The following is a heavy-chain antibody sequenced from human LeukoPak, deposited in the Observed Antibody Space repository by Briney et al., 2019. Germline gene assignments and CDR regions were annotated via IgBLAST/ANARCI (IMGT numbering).Heavy chain of an antibody. Sequence: ADTLSLTCTVYGLPISNYYWSWLRQPPGKGLEWIGYMYYGGSTNYQPPIKGRVTISEDTSKNQLFLKLTSVDAGDTAMYFCAETLGGDLEVFDIWGQGTLVTVSS. D-gene: IGHD3-16*01. V-gene: IGHV4-59*07. CDR1: GLPISNYY. J-gene: IGHJ3*02. CDR2: MYYGGST. CDR3: AETLGGDLEVFDI.